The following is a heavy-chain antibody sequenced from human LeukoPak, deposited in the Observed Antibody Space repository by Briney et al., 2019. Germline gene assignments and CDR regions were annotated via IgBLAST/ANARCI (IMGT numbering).Heavy chain of an antibody. CDR3: ARDGARLLPRPYYFDY. J-gene: IGHJ4*02. D-gene: IGHD2/OR15-2a*01. CDR1: GFIVSSYY. V-gene: IGHV3-66*01. CDR2: IYTGGTT. Sequence: GGSLRLSCAASGFIVSSYYMSWVRQAPGKGLESVSVIYTGGTTYYADSVKGRFTISRDNAKNSLYLQMNSLRAEDTALYYCARDGARLLPRPYYFDYWGQGTLVTVSS.